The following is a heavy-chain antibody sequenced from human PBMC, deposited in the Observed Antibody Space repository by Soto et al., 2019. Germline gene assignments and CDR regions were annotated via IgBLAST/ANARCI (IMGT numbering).Heavy chain of an antibody. CDR1: GFTFSSYS. CDR2: ISSSSSTK. V-gene: IGHV3-48*02. Sequence: EVQLVESGGSLVQPGGSLRLSCAASGFTFSSYSMNWVRQAPGKGLEWVSYISSSSSTKYYADSVKGRFTISRDNAKNSLYLQMNSLRDEDTAVYYCATLPYSSSWYDGYWGKGTLVTVSS. CDR3: ATLPYSSSWYDGY. J-gene: IGHJ4*02. D-gene: IGHD6-13*01.